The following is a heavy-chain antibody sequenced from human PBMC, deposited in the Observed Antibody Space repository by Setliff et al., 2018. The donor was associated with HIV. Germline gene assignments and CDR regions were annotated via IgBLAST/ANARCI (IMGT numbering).Heavy chain of an antibody. CDR3: ARAPGYFDWLSPPR. Sequence: SETLSLTCTVSGGSISSSGYYWGWIRQPPGKGLEWIGNMYYRGSTYYNPSLKSRVTISVDTSKNQFSLKLSSVTAADTGVYYCARAPGYFDWLSPPRWGQGTLVTVSS. CDR2: MYYRGST. V-gene: IGHV4-39*07. D-gene: IGHD3-9*01. CDR1: GGSISSSGYY. J-gene: IGHJ4*02.